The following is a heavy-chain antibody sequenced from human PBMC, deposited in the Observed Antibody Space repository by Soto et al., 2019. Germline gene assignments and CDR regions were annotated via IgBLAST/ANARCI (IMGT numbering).Heavy chain of an antibody. J-gene: IGHJ6*02. CDR3: ARGRLTTVRGSSYYYGLDV. D-gene: IGHD3-10*01. V-gene: IGHV3-23*01. Sequence: EVQLLESGGGLVQPGGSLRLSCAASGFTFSTYAMYWVRQAPGEGLEWVSGITGSGGTTYYADSVKGRFTISRDNSKNTLILRVNGLRVEDSAIYYCARGRLTTVRGSSYYYGLDVWGQGTTVTVSS. CDR1: GFTFSTYA. CDR2: ITGSGGTT.